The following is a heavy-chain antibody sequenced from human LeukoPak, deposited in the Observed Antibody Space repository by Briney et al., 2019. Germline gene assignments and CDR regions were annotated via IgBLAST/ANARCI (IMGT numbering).Heavy chain of an antibody. CDR2: INHSGST. CDR3: ARRRNKYYDILTGYYTSPLYFDY. Sequence: PSETLSLTCAVYGGSFSGYYWSWIRQPPGKGLEWIGEINHSGSTNYNPSLKSRVTISVDTSKNQFSLKLSSVTAADTAVYYCARRRNKYYDILTGYYTSPLYFDYWGQGTLVTVSS. J-gene: IGHJ4*02. V-gene: IGHV4-34*01. CDR1: GGSFSGYY. D-gene: IGHD3-9*01.